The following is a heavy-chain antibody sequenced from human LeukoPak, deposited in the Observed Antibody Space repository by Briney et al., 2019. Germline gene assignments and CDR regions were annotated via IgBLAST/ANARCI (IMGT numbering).Heavy chain of an antibody. D-gene: IGHD2-21*02. Sequence: PGGTLRLSCAASGFTFSSYGMSWVRQAPGKGLEWVSAISGSGGSTYYADSVKGRFTISRDNSKNTLYLQMNSLRAEDTAVYYCAKDIGRGGRYCGGDCYPAAFDYWGQGTLVAVSS. CDR3: AKDIGRGGRYCGGDCYPAAFDY. CDR2: ISGSGGST. J-gene: IGHJ4*02. V-gene: IGHV3-23*01. CDR1: GFTFSSYG.